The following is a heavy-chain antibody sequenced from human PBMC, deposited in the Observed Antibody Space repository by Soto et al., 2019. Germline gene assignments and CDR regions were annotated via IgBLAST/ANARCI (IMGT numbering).Heavy chain of an antibody. Sequence: SETLSLTCTVSGGSISTYYWIWIRQPPGKGLEWIGYIYYNGNTNYSPSLKSRVTVSVDTSKNQFSLKLNSVTAADTAVYYCARTFCSGGTCFDLFDYWGQGALVTV. D-gene: IGHD2-15*01. CDR1: GGSISTYY. V-gene: IGHV4-59*01. CDR2: IYYNGNT. J-gene: IGHJ4*02. CDR3: ARTFCSGGTCFDLFDY.